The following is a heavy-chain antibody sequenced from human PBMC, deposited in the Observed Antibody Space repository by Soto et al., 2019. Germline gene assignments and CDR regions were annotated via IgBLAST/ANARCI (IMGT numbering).Heavy chain of an antibody. CDR2: ISAYNGYT. J-gene: IGHJ3*02. CDR1: GYTFSNYG. D-gene: IGHD6-19*01. CDR3: ARTSLAVAGRNAFDI. Sequence: GASVKVSCKASGYTFSNYGITWVRQAPGQGLEWMGWISAYNGYTYYAQQVQGRVTLTTDTSTSTAYMELKSLTSDDTAVYYCARTSLAVAGRNAFDIWGQGTMVTVSS. V-gene: IGHV1-18*04.